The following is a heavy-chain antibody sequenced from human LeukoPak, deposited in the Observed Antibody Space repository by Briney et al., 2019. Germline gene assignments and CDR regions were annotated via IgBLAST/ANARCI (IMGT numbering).Heavy chain of an antibody. CDR3: ARQKPSTFRQYGRGRPLDS. J-gene: IGHJ4*02. CDR1: GGSFSGNY. V-gene: IGHV4-34*01. D-gene: IGHD4-11*01. Sequence: SETLSLTCAVYGGSFSGNYWIWIRQPPGKGLEWIGEINDRGNSNYNPSLKSRVTMSVDTSKNQFSLKLSSVTAADTAVYYCARQKPSTFRQYGRGRPLDSWGQGTLVTVSS. CDR2: INDRGNS.